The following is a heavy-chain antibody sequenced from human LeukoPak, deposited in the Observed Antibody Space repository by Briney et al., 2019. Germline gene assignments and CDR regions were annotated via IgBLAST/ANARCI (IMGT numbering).Heavy chain of an antibody. Sequence: GGSLRLSCAASGFTFSTYSMNWVRQAPGKGLEWVSSIGGSSTSIYYADSVKGRFTISRDNAKSSLYLQMNGLRAEDAAVYYCARELGGDYGEAFDIWGQGTMVTVSS. D-gene: IGHD4-17*01. J-gene: IGHJ3*02. CDR2: IGGSSTSI. V-gene: IGHV3-21*01. CDR1: GFTFSTYS. CDR3: ARELGGDYGEAFDI.